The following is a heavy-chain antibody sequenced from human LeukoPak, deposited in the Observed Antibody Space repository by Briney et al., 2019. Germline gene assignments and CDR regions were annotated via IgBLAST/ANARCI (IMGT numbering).Heavy chain of an antibody. D-gene: IGHD1-26*01. CDR1: GFTFSHYA. Sequence: GGSLRLSCAASGFTFSHYAMSWVRQAPGKGLEWVSAIGGSSAGTYAADSVKGRFTISRDNSKNTLYLQMNSLRAEDTAVYYCAKWSGSYFDYWGQGTLVTVSS. CDR3: AKWSGSYFDY. V-gene: IGHV3-23*01. CDR2: IGGSSAGT. J-gene: IGHJ4*02.